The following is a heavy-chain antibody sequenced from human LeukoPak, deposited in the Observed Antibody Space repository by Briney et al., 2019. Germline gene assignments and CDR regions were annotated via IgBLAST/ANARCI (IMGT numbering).Heavy chain of an antibody. J-gene: IGHJ4*02. D-gene: IGHD1-14*01. CDR2: IGPTGFDR. CDR1: GLTFSTSG. Sequence: PGGSLRLSCTTSGLTFSTSGFNWVRQAPGKGLEWVASIGPTGFDRYHADSIKGRFTISRDNANNFLYLQMDSLRAEDTAVYYCATETNGRHYDYWGQGTLLTVSS. V-gene: IGHV3-21*06. CDR3: ATETNGRHYDY.